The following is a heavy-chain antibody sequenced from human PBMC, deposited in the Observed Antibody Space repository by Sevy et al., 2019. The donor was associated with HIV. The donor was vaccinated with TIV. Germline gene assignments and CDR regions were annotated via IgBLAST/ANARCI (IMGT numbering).Heavy chain of an antibody. CDR1: GYSISSGYY. CDR2: IYHSGST. Sequence: SETLSLTCTVSGYSISSGYYWGWIRQPPGKGLEWIGSIYHSGSTYYNPSLKSRVTISVDTSKNQFSLKLGSVTAADTAVYYCARDITMIVVAMGPYNWFDPWGQGTLVTVSS. CDR3: ARDITMIVVAMGPYNWFDP. J-gene: IGHJ5*02. D-gene: IGHD3-22*01. V-gene: IGHV4-38-2*02.